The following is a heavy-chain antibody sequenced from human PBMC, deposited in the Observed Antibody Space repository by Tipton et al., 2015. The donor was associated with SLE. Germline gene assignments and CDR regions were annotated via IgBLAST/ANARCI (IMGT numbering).Heavy chain of an antibody. CDR3: ARPGRGHDAFDI. CDR1: GGSFSGYY. J-gene: IGHJ3*02. D-gene: IGHD3-10*01. V-gene: IGHV4-34*01. Sequence: TLSLTCAVCGGSFSGYYWSWIRQPPGKGLEWIGEINHSGSTNYNPSLKSRVTISVDTSKNQFSLKLSSVTAADTAVYYCARPGRGHDAFDIWGRGTMVTVSS. CDR2: INHSGST.